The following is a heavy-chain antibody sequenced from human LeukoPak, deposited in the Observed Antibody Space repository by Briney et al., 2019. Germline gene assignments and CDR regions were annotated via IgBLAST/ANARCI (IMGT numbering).Heavy chain of an antibody. D-gene: IGHD2-21*02. CDR2: IYYSGST. CDR1: GGSLSSSSYY. CDR3: ARHSDVGVVTAISY. V-gene: IGHV4-39*01. Sequence: SETLSLTCTVSGGSLSSSSYYWGWIRQPPGKGLEWIGSIYYSGSTYYNPSLKSRFTISVDTSKNQFSLKLSSVTAADTAVYYCARHSDVGVVTAISYWGQGTLVTVSS. J-gene: IGHJ4*02.